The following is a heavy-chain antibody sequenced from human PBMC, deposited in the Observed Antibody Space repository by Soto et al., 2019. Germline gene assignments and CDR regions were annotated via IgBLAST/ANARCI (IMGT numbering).Heavy chain of an antibody. J-gene: IGHJ3*02. CDR1: GFTFSSYA. V-gene: IGHV3-23*01. CDR3: AKAGGQWPENDAFDI. Sequence: GGSLRLSCAASGFTFSSYAMSWVRQAPGKGLEWVSAISGSGGSTYYADSVKGRFTISRDNSKNSLYLQMNSLRAEDTAVYYCAKAGGQWPENDAFDIWGQGTMVTVSS. CDR2: ISGSGGST. D-gene: IGHD6-19*01.